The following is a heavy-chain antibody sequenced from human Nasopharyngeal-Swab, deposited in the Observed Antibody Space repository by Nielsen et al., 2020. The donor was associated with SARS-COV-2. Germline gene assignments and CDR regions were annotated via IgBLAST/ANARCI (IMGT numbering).Heavy chain of an antibody. J-gene: IGHJ6*02. CDR1: GGSFSGYY. Sequence: GSLRLSCAVYGGSFSGYYWSWIRQPPGKGLEWIGEINHSGSTNYNPSLKSRVTISVDTSKNQFSLKLSSVTAADTAVYYCARTGIVVVPAATTPRKDGMDVWGQGTTVTVSS. V-gene: IGHV4-34*01. D-gene: IGHD2-2*01. CDR2: INHSGST. CDR3: ARTGIVVVPAATTPRKDGMDV.